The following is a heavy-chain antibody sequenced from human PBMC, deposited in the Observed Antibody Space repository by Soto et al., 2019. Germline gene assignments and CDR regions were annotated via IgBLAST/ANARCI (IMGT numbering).Heavy chain of an antibody. CDR1: NGSISSRSSY. J-gene: IGHJ4*02. CDR3: GGRDYGAKGYYFEN. D-gene: IGHD4-17*01. CDR2: IYFIGNT. Sequence: QLQLQESGSGLVKPSETLSLTCIVSNGSISSRSSYWGWIRQTPGKGLEWIGSIYFIGNTYHYPALKSRVTISMEASKTQFSLKMNSVTAADTAVYFCGGRDYGAKGYYFENWGQGALVTVSS. V-gene: IGHV4-39*01.